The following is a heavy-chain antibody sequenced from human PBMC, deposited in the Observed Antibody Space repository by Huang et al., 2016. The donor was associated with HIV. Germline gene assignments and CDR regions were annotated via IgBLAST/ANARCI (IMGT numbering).Heavy chain of an antibody. D-gene: IGHD2-8*02. J-gene: IGHJ3*02. V-gene: IGHV3-23*01. CDR1: GFIFGTYA. Sequence: EVQLLESGGGLVQPGGSLRLSCAASGFIFGTYAMNWVRQARGKGLGWVSTISGSGGDIHYADSGKGRFTISRDKSKSTLYLQMNSLRAEDTAVYYCANAGGSSAFDIWGQGTMVTVSS. CDR2: ISGSGGDI. CDR3: ANAGGSSAFDI.